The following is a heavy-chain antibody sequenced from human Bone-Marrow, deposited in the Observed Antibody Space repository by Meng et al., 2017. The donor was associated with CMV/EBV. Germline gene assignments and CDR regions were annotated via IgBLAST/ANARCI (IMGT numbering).Heavy chain of an antibody. J-gene: IGHJ5*02. CDR2: IYSGGST. CDR1: GFTVSSNY. D-gene: IGHD2-2*02. CDR3: ARSGKGVPAAIPWFDP. V-gene: IGHV3-53*01. Sequence: GGSLRLSCAASGFTVSSNYMSWVRQAPGKGLEWVSVIYSGGSTYYADSVEGQFTISRDNSKNTLYLQMNSLRAEDTAMDYCARSGKGVPAAIPWFDPWGQGTLVTVSS.